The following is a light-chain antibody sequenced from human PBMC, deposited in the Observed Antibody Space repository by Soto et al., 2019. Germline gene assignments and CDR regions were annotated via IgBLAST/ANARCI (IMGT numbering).Light chain of an antibody. CDR1: SSDVGGYNY. V-gene: IGLV2-14*01. Sequence: QSALTQPASVSGSPGQSITISCTGTSSDVGGYNYVSWYQQHPGKAPKLMIYEVSNRPSGVSNRFSGPKSGNTASLTISGLQAEDEADYYCSSYTSSSKVGFGRGTKLTVL. J-gene: IGLJ2*01. CDR3: SSYTSSSKVG. CDR2: EVS.